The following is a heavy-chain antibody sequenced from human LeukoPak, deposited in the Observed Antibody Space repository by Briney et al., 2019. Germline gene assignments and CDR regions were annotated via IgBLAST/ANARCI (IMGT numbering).Heavy chain of an antibody. D-gene: IGHD7-27*01. Sequence: PSETLSLTCAVYGGSFSGYYWSWIRQPPGKGLEWIGYIYYSGSTNYNPSLKSRVTISVDTSKNQFSLKLSSVTAADTAVYYCARLPWITGDFDYWGQGTLVTVSS. CDR3: ARLPWITGDFDY. V-gene: IGHV4-59*01. CDR2: IYYSGST. CDR1: GGSFSGYY. J-gene: IGHJ4*02.